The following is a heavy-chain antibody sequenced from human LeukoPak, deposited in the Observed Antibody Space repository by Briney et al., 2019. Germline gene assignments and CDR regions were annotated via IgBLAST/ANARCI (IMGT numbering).Heavy chain of an antibody. CDR2: IYPGDSDT. V-gene: IGHV5-51*01. CDR1: GHRFTTDW. J-gene: IGHJ4*02. CDR3: ARLITMTVSGTRYFDS. D-gene: IGHD3-22*01. Sequence: GESLKISCKGSGHRFTTDWIGWVRQMPGKGLEWMGIIYPGDSDTRYSPSFQGQVNLSADKSISTAYLQWNSLKASDTAMYYCARLITMTVSGTRYFDSWGQGTLVTVSS.